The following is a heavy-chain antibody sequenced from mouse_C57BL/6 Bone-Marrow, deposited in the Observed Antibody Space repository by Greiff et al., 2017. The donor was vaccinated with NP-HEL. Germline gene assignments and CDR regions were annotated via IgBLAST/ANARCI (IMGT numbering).Heavy chain of an antibody. Sequence: VQLQQSGAELVKPGASVKLSCKASGYTFTTSGMHWVKQRPGQGLGWIGMIHPKSGSTTYNEKFKGKATRTVDKSSSTAYMQLSSLTSEDSAVYYCARSYGSSYDFDYWGQGTTLTVSS. V-gene: IGHV1-64*01. J-gene: IGHJ2*01. CDR1: GYTFTTSG. D-gene: IGHD1-1*01. CDR3: ARSYGSSYDFDY. CDR2: IHPKSGST.